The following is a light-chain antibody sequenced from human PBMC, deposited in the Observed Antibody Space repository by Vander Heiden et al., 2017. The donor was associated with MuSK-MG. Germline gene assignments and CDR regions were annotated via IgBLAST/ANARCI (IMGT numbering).Light chain of an antibody. Sequence: QSALTQPPSASGSHGQPVTIACTGTSSDIGGYNYVSWYQQHPGKAPKLMIFEVSERPSGVPDRFSGSKSGNTASLAVSGLQAEDEADYYCSSYAGSNNFVVFGTGTKVTVL. CDR1: SSDIGGYNY. CDR2: EVS. J-gene: IGLJ1*01. V-gene: IGLV2-8*01. CDR3: SSYAGSNNFVV.